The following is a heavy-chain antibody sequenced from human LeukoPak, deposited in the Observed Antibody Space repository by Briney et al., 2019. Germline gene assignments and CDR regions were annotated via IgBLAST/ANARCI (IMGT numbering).Heavy chain of an antibody. Sequence: PSETLSLTCAVYGGSFSGYYWSWIRQPPGKGLEWIGEINHSGSTNYNPSLKSRVTISVDTSKNQFSLKLSSVTAADTAVYYCARGPLPWGSTGDDAFDIWGQGTMVTVSS. V-gene: IGHV4-34*01. D-gene: IGHD3-10*01. CDR1: GGSFSGYY. J-gene: IGHJ3*02. CDR2: INHSGST. CDR3: ARGPLPWGSTGDDAFDI.